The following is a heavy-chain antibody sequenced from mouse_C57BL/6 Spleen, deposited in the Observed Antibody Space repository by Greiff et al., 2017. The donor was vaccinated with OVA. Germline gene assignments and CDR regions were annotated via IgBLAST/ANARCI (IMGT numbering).Heavy chain of an antibody. D-gene: IGHD2-5*01. CDR3: ARVYSNFPYYFDY. J-gene: IGHJ2*01. V-gene: IGHV1-52*01. CDR1: GYTFTSYW. CDR2: IDPSDSET. Sequence: VKLQQPGAELVRPGSSVKLSCKASGYTFTSYWMHWVKQRPIQGLEWIGNIDPSDSETHYNQKFKDKATLTVDKSSSTAYMQLSSLTSEDSAVYYCARVYSNFPYYFDYWGQGTTLTVSS.